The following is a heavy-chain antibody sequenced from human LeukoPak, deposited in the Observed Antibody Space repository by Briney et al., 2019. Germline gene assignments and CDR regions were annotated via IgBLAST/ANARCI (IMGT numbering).Heavy chain of an antibody. J-gene: IGHJ3*02. CDR1: GFTVSSNY. CDR2: IYSGGST. Sequence: PGRSLRLSCAASGFTVSSNYMSWVRQAPGKGLEWVSVIYSGGSTYYADSVKGRFTISRDNSKNTLYLQMNSLRAEDTAMYYCARGVPNTAGDAFDIWGQGTMVTVSS. CDR3: ARGVPNTAGDAFDI. D-gene: IGHD5-18*01. V-gene: IGHV3-53*01.